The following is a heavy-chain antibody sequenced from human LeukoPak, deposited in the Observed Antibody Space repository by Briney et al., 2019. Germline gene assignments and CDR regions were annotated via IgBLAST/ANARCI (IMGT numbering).Heavy chain of an antibody. V-gene: IGHV4-34*01. CDR1: GGPFSAYY. CDR3: ARVPYMDV. J-gene: IGHJ6*03. CDR2: IDHSGYT. Sequence: SETLSVTCAVYGGPFSAYYWGWIRQPPGKGLAWIGEIDHSGYTTYNPSLKSRLTISVDTSKNQFSLKLTSVTAADTAVYYCARVPYMDVWGKGTTVTVSS.